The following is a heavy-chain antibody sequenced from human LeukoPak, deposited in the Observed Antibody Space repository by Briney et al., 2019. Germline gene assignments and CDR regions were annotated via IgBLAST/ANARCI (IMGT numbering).Heavy chain of an antibody. Sequence: SETLSLTCAVSGGSISSSNWWSWVRQPPGKGLEWIGEIYHSGSTNYNPSLKSRVTISVDKSKNQFSLKLSSVTAADTAVYYCARVFVGAYDYFDYWGQGTLVTVSS. V-gene: IGHV4-4*02. CDR3: ARVFVGAYDYFDY. CDR1: GGSISSSNW. CDR2: IYHSGST. D-gene: IGHD1-26*01. J-gene: IGHJ4*02.